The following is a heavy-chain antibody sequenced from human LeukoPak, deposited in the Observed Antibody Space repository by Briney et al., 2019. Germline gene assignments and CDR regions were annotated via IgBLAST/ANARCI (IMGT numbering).Heavy chain of an antibody. J-gene: IGHJ5*02. CDR3: ARAQYCSGGSCYSGGNWFDP. CDR2: IIPILGIA. Sequence: SVKVSCKSSGGTFSSYANSWMRQAHGQGHGWMGRIIPILGIANYAQKFQGRVTITADKSTSTAYMELSRLRSEDTAVYYCARAQYCSGGSCYSGGNWFDPWGQGTLVTVSS. CDR1: GGTFSSYA. V-gene: IGHV1-69*04. D-gene: IGHD2-15*01.